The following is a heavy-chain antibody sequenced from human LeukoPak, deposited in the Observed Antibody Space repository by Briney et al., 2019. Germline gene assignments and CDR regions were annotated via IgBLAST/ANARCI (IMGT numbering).Heavy chain of an antibody. D-gene: IGHD3-10*01. CDR1: GDSVSSNSAA. CDR3: AREGYYGSGGYSPSLEY. J-gene: IGHJ4*02. V-gene: IGHV6-1*01. Sequence: SQTLSLTCAISGDSVSSNSAAWNWIRQSPSRGLEWLGRTYYRSKWYNDYAVSVKSRITINPDTSKNQFSLQLNSVTPEDTAVYYCAREGYYGSGGYSPSLEYWGQGTLVTVSS. CDR2: TYYRSKWYN.